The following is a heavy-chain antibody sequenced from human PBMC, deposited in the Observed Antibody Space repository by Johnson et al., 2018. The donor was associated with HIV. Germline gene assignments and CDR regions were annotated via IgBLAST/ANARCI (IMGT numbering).Heavy chain of an antibody. CDR1: GFTFSSNW. CDR3: ARERWSAYYGAFDI. D-gene: IGHD3-3*01. J-gene: IGHJ3*02. V-gene: IGHV3-7*01. Sequence: VQLVESGGNLVQPGVSLRLSCAVSGFTFSSNWMSWVRQAPGKGLEWVANIKQDGSDKNYVDSVKGRFTISRDNAKNSLYLQMNSLRPEDTAVYYCARERWSAYYGAFDIWGHGTMVT. CDR2: IKQDGSDK.